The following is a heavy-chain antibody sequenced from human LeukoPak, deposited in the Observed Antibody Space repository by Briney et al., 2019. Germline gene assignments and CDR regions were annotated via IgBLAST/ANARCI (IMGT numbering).Heavy chain of an antibody. CDR1: GFTFSSYA. V-gene: IGHV3-23*01. J-gene: IGHJ4*02. D-gene: IGHD1-26*01. CDR3: AKGGKWDVTPFDY. Sequence: GGSLRLSCAASGFTFSSYAINWVRQAPGKGLEWVSSISGSGGSTYYADSVKGRFTISRDNSKNTLYLQVNSLRAEDTAVYYCAKGGKWDVTPFDYWGQGTLVTVSS. CDR2: ISGSGGST.